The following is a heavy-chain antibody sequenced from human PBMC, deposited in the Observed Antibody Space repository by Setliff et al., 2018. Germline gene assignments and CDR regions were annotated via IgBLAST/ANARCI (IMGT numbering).Heavy chain of an antibody. V-gene: IGHV4-59*01. CDR1: GGSISSYY. CDR3: ARLRGAFDY. CDR2: IYYSGST. D-gene: IGHD3-16*01. Sequence: PSETLSLTCTVSGGSISSYYWSWIRQPPGKRLEWIGYIYYSGSTNYNPSLASRATISVDTSKNQFSLRLNSATAADTAVYYCARLRGAFDYWGQGTLVTVS. J-gene: IGHJ4*02.